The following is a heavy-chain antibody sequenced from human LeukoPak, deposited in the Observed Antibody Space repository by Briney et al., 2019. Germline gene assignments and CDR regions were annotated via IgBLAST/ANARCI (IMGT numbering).Heavy chain of an antibody. CDR3: ARENFYDSSGYEYAFDF. CDR2: IWNDGSEE. J-gene: IGHJ3*01. D-gene: IGHD3-22*01. CDR1: GFTFSSYG. V-gene: IGHV3-33*01. Sequence: GRSLRLSCVASGFTFSSYGMRWVRQAPGKGLERVAIIWNDGSEEYYADSVKGRFTISRDNSKNTLYLQMNSLRAEDTAVYYCARENFYDSSGYEYAFDFWGQGTMVTVSS.